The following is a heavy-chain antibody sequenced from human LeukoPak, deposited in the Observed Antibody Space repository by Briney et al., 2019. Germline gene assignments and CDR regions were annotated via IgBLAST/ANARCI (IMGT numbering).Heavy chain of an antibody. Sequence: SETLSLTCTVSGGSISSSSYYWGWIRQPPGKGLEWIGSIYYSGSTYYNPSLKSRVTISVDTSKNQFSLKLSSVTAADTAVYYCARDIGLKYYYGSGSYYLEAPDYWGQGTLVTVSS. CDR2: IYYSGST. CDR1: GGSISSSSYY. J-gene: IGHJ4*02. D-gene: IGHD3-10*01. CDR3: ARDIGLKYYYGSGSYYLEAPDY. V-gene: IGHV4-39*07.